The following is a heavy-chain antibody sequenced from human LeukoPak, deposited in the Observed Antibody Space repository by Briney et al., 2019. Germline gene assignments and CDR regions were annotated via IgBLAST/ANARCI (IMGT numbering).Heavy chain of an antibody. CDR1: GYTFTGYY. CDR3: ASYYDILTGYYKGDAFDI. V-gene: IGHV1-2*02. CDR2: INPNSGGT. D-gene: IGHD3-9*01. J-gene: IGHJ3*02. Sequence: RASVKVSCKASGYTFTGYYMFWVRQAPGQGLEWMGWINPNSGGTKYAQKFQGRVTMTRDTSINTAYMELSRLRSGDTAVYYCASYYDILTGYYKGDAFDIWGQGTMVTVSS.